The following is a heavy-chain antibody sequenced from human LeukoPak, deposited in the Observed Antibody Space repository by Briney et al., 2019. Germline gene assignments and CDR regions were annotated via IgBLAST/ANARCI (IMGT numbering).Heavy chain of an antibody. D-gene: IGHD1-1*01. CDR2: IWYDGSNK. CDR3: ARGMNEYFFDY. J-gene: IGHJ4*02. CDR1: GFTFSNYG. V-gene: IGHV3-33*01. Sequence: GGSLRLSCAASGFTFSNYGMHWVRQAPGKGLEWVAVIWYDGSNKYYADSVKGRFAVSRDNSKNTLYLQMNSLRAEDTAMYYCARGMNEYFFDYWGQGALVTVSS.